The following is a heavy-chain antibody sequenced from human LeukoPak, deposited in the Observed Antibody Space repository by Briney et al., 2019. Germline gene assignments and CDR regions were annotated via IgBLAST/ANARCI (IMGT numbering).Heavy chain of an antibody. CDR2: ISGYYGNT. J-gene: IGHJ4*02. CDR1: GYTLTSYH. CDR3: ARSGGEGYNSFEH. D-gene: IGHD3-16*01. Sequence: ASVKVSCKASGYTLTSYHINWVRQAPGQGLEGMGWISGYYGNTNYSQNVQGRITVTTDTSRNTAYMELKLLRPDDTAMYYCARSGGEGYNSFEHWGQGTLVTVSS. V-gene: IGHV1-18*01.